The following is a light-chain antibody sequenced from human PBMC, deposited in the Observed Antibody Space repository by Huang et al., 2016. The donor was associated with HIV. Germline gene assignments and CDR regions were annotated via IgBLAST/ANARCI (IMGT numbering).Light chain of an antibody. CDR2: WAS. J-gene: IGKJ4*01. CDR3: QQYYSTPLLT. V-gene: IGKV4-1*01. CDR1: QTVLYSSNNKNY. Sequence: DIVMTQSPDSLAVSLGERATINCKSSQTVLYSSNNKNYLAGYQQKPGQRPKLLIYWASTRESGVPDRFSGSGSGTDFTLTISSLQAEDVAVYYCQQYYSTPLLTFGGGTKVEIK.